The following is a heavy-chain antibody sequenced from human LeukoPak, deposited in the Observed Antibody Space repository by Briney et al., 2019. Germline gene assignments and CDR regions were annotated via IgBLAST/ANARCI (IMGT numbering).Heavy chain of an antibody. Sequence: ASVKVSCKASGYTFTSYAMNWVRQAPGQGLEWMGWINTNTGNPTYAQGLTGRFVFSLDTSVSTAYLQISRLKAEDTAVYYCASSLTHTFDWLFGWGNWFDPWGKGTLVTVSS. CDR1: GYTFTSYA. J-gene: IGHJ5*02. CDR3: ASSLTHTFDWLFGWGNWFDP. D-gene: IGHD3-9*01. V-gene: IGHV7-4-1*02. CDR2: INTNTGNP.